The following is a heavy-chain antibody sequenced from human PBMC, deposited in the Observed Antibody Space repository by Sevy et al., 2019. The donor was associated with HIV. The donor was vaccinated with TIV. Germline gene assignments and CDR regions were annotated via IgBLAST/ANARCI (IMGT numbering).Heavy chain of an antibody. CDR3: ARHRDYGSGNYYNREFDY. D-gene: IGHD3-10*01. CDR1: GGSISSYY. J-gene: IGHJ4*02. V-gene: IGHV4-59*08. CDR2: IFYSGAT. Sequence: SETLSLTCAVSGGSISSYYWSWIRQPPGKGLEWIGYIFYSGATKYSPSLQSRVIISVDTSKNQFSRKLTSVTAADTAVYYCARHRDYGSGNYYNREFDYWGQGTLVTVSS.